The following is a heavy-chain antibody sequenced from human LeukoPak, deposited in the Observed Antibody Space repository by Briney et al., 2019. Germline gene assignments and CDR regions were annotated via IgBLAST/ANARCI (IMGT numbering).Heavy chain of an antibody. CDR1: SYSISSGYY. J-gene: IGHJ3*02. D-gene: IGHD3-22*01. Sequence: PSETLSLTCTVSSYSISSGYYWGWIRQPPGKGLEWIGSTYHSGNTYYNPSLKSRVTISVDTSKNQFSLKLSSVTAADTAVYYCARSFYDSSGPYAFDIWGQGTMVTVSS. CDR3: ARSFYDSSGPYAFDI. V-gene: IGHV4-38-2*02. CDR2: TYHSGNT.